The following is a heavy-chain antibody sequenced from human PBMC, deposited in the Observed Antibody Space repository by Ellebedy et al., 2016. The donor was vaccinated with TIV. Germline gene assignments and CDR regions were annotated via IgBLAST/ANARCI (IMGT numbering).Heavy chain of an antibody. V-gene: IGHV3-30*04. Sequence: GGSLRLXCAASRFTFSSYAMHWVRQAPGKGLEWVAVISYDGSNKYYADSVKGRFTISRDNSKNTLYLQMNSLRAEDTAVYYCARSSSSWYGDYWGQGTLVTVSS. D-gene: IGHD6-13*01. CDR2: ISYDGSNK. J-gene: IGHJ4*02. CDR3: ARSSSSWYGDY. CDR1: RFTFSSYA.